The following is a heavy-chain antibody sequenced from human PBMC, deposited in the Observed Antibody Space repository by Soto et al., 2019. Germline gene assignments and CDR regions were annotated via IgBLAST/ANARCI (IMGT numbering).Heavy chain of an antibody. Sequence: GGSLRLSCAASGFTVSSNYMSWVRQAPGKGLEWVSVIYSGGSTYYADSVKGRFTISRDNSKNTLYLQMNSLRAEDTAVYYCARAWPDDYGDYAFDHWGQGTLVTVSS. D-gene: IGHD4-17*01. J-gene: IGHJ4*02. V-gene: IGHV3-53*01. CDR3: ARAWPDDYGDYAFDH. CDR2: IYSGGST. CDR1: GFTVSSNY.